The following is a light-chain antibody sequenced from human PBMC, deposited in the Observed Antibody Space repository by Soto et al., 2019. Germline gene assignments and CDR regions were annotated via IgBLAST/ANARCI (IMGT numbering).Light chain of an antibody. J-gene: IGLJ1*01. CDR3: CSYTSSSTLYV. CDR1: SSDVGGYNY. CDR2: EVS. Sequence: QSVLTQPASVSGSPGQSITISCTGTSSDVGGYNYISWYQQHPGKAPKLILYEVSDRPSGVSNRFSGSKSGNTASLTISGLQAEDEADYYCCSYTSSSTLYVFGTGTKGTVL. V-gene: IGLV2-14*01.